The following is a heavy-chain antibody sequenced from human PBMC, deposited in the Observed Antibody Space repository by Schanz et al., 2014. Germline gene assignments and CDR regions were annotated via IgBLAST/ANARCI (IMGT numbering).Heavy chain of an antibody. Sequence: EVQLVESGGGVVQPGRSLRLSCAASGFTFSSYAMSWVRQAPGKGLEWVSAISGSGGSTYYADSVKGRFTISRDNSKNTLYLQMKSLRAEDTAVYYCARVKYCTITRCYRTETEGIYYMDVWGKGTTVTVSS. CDR3: ARVKYCTITRCYRTETEGIYYMDV. CDR1: GFTFSSYA. D-gene: IGHD2-2*01. J-gene: IGHJ6*03. CDR2: ISGSGGST. V-gene: IGHV3-23*04.